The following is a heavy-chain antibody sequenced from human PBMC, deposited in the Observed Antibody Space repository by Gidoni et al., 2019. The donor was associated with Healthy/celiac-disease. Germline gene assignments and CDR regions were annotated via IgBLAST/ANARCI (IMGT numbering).Heavy chain of an antibody. V-gene: IGHV3-30-3*01. Sequence: QVQLVESGGGVVQPGRSLRLSCAASGFTFSSYAMHWVRQATGKGLEWVAVISYDGSNKYYADYVKGRFTISRDNSKNTLYLQMNSLRAEDTAVYYWALDSGLDYWGQGTLVTVSS. CDR1: GFTFSSYA. D-gene: IGHD3-3*01. CDR2: ISYDGSNK. CDR3: ALDSGLDY. J-gene: IGHJ4*02.